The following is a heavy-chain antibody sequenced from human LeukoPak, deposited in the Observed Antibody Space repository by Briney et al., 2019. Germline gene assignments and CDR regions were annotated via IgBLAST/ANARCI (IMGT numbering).Heavy chain of an antibody. CDR2: IYYSGST. Sequence: SETLSLTCTVSGGSISSSSYYWGWIRQPPGKGLEWIGSIYYSGSTYYNPSLKSRVTISVDTSKNQFSLKLSSVTAADTAVYYCARAESSVRYSYGYFFRSLEEYYYYYMDVWGKGTTVTVSS. V-gene: IGHV4-39*07. CDR1: GGSISSSSYY. D-gene: IGHD5-18*01. CDR3: ARAESSVRYSYGYFFRSLEEYYYYYMDV. J-gene: IGHJ6*03.